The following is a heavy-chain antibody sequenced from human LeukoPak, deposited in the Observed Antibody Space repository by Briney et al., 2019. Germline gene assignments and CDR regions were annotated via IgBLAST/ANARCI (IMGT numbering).Heavy chain of an antibody. CDR1: GYTFTSYY. CDR2: INPSGGST. J-gene: IGHJ4*02. V-gene: IGHV1-46*01. Sequence: EASVKVSCKASGYTFTSYYMHWVRQAPGQGLEWMGIINPSGGSTSYAQKFQGRVTMTRDTSTSTVYMELSSLRSEDTAVYYCARVGSTTYYYDSSGYPPPLYFDYWGQGTLVTVSS. D-gene: IGHD3-22*01. CDR3: ARVGSTTYYYDSSGYPPPLYFDY.